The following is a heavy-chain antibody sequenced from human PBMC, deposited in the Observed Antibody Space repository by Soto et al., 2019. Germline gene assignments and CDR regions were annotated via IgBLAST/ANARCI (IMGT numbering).Heavy chain of an antibody. J-gene: IGHJ4*02. Sequence: SETLSLTCSVSGDSVNSDYYYWAWIRQPPWKGLEWVGYIYSSGRTNYNPSLRSRVTISLDTSRNQFSLKLSSVTAADTAVFYRAREYANSPEAFDYWGRGXLVTVYS. D-gene: IGHD2-2*01. CDR2: IYSSGRT. CDR1: GDSVNSDYYY. V-gene: IGHV4-61*01. CDR3: AREYANSPEAFDY.